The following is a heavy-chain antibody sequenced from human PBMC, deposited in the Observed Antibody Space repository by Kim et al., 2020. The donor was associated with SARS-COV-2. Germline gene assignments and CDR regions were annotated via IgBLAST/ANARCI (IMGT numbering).Heavy chain of an antibody. Sequence: SETLSLTCAVYGGSFSGYYWSWIRKPPGKGLEWIGEINHSGSTNYNPSLKSRVTISVDTSKNQFSLKLSSVTAADTAVYYCARGPRIVVVPAAMGRYWFDPWGQGTLVTVSS. J-gene: IGHJ5*02. CDR1: GGSFSGYY. CDR3: ARGPRIVVVPAAMGRYWFDP. CDR2: INHSGST. D-gene: IGHD2-2*01. V-gene: IGHV4-34*01.